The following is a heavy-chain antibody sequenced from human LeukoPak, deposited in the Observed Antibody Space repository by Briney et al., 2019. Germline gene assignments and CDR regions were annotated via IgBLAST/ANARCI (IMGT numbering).Heavy chain of an antibody. CDR2: IYSGGST. Sequence: PGGSLRLSCAASGFTVSSNYMSWVRQAPGKGLEWVSVIYSGGSTYYPDSVKGRFTISRDNSKNTRYLQVNSLRAEDTAVYYCARAPYYDFWSGYSGAFDIWGQGTMVTVSS. CDR3: ARAPYYDFWSGYSGAFDI. D-gene: IGHD3-3*01. J-gene: IGHJ3*02. CDR1: GFTVSSNY. V-gene: IGHV3-53*01.